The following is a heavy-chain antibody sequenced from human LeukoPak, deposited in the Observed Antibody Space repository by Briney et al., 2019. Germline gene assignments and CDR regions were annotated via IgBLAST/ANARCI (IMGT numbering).Heavy chain of an antibody. CDR2: INPSGGST. Sequence: GASVKISCKASGYTFTSYYMHCVRQAPGQGLEWMGIINPSGGSTNYAQKLQGRVTMTTDTSTSTAYMELRSLRSDDTAVYYCARDGYSEHAFDIWGQGTMVTVSS. J-gene: IGHJ3*02. V-gene: IGHV1-46*01. CDR1: GYTFTSYY. D-gene: IGHD5-24*01. CDR3: ARDGYSEHAFDI.